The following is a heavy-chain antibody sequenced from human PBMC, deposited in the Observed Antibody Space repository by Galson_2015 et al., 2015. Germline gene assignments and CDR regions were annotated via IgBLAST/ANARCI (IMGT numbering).Heavy chain of an antibody. Sequence: QSGAEVKKPGASVKVSCKASGYTFTRYGISWVRQAPGQGLEWMGWISAYNGNTNYAQKLQGRVTMTTDTSTSTVYMELIRLRSEDTAVYYCAREMGEHIEQFFVYWGQGTLVTVSS. D-gene: IGHD2-21*01. V-gene: IGHV1-18*01. CDR2: ISAYNGNT. J-gene: IGHJ4*02. CDR3: AREMGEHIEQFFVY. CDR1: GYTFTRYG.